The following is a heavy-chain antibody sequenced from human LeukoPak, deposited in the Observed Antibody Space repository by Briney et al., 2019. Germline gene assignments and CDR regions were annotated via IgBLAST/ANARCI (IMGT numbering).Heavy chain of an antibody. CDR1: GFTFSDYA. CDR3: AKTYCSTTSCYISASFFFDY. V-gene: IGHV3-23*01. D-gene: IGHD2-2*02. CDR2: ISGSGGTT. Sequence: AGGSLRLSCAASGFTFSDYAMSWVRQAPGKGLEWVSSISGSGGTTYYADSVRGRFTISRANSKNTLYLQMYSLRAEDTAVYYCAKTYCSTTSCYISASFFFDYWGQGTLVTVSS. J-gene: IGHJ4*02.